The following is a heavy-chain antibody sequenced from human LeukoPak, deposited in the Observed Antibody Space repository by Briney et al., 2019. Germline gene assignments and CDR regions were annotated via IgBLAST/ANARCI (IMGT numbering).Heavy chain of an antibody. CDR1: GFTFTSYA. Sequence: GGSLRLSCAASGFTFTSYAMTWVRQAPGKGLEWVSGVSGSGGSKWYADSVKGRFTISRDNSKNTVFLQMNSLRVEDTAVYYCSQSVLPNPWGQGTLVTVSS. CDR3: SQSVLPNP. CDR2: VSGSGGSK. J-gene: IGHJ5*02. V-gene: IGHV3-23*01.